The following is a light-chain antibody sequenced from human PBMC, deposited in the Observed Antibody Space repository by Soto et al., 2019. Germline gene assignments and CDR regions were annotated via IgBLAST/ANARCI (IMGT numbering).Light chain of an antibody. CDR1: QSISSY. V-gene: IGKV1-39*01. Sequence: DIQMTQSPSSLSASVGDRVTITCRASQSISSYLNWYQQKPGKDPKLLIYTASSLKSGVPSRFSGSGSGTDFTLTISSLQPEDFATYYCQQSYSTPITFGQGTRLEIK. CDR3: QQSYSTPIT. CDR2: TAS. J-gene: IGKJ5*01.